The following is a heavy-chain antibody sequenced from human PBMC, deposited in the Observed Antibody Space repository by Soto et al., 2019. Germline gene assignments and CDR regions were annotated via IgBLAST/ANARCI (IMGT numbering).Heavy chain of an antibody. V-gene: IGHV3-30-3*01. CDR3: ARDPLCSGGSCSQEWYFDL. D-gene: IGHD2-15*01. CDR1: GFTFSSYA. CDR2: ISYDGSNK. Sequence: QVQLVESGGGVVQPGRSLRLSCAASGFTFSSYAMHWVRQAPGKGLEWVAVISYDGSNKYYADSVKGRFTISRDNSKNTLYLKMNSLRAEDTDVYYCARDPLCSGGSCSQEWYFDLWGRGTLVTVSS. J-gene: IGHJ2*01.